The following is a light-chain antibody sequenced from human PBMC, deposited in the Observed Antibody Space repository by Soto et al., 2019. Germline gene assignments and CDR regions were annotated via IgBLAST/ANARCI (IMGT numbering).Light chain of an antibody. Sequence: DIQLTQSPSFLSACVGDRVSITCRASQGISSDLAWYQQEPGKAPKLLIHTASALQTGVPSRFSGIGSGTEFTLTISSLQPEDFATYYCQQLNIYPITFGQGTRLEIK. V-gene: IGKV1-9*01. CDR2: TAS. CDR1: QGISSD. CDR3: QQLNIYPIT. J-gene: IGKJ5*01.